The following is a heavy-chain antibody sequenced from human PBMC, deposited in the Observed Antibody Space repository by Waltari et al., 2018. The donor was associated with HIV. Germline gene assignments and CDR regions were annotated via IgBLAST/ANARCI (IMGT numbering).Heavy chain of an antibody. Sequence: QVQLVESGGGVVQPGRSLRLSCSASGFHFISYGRTGVRQAPGKELEWVAVIWYDGSNKYYADSVKGRFTISRDNSKNTLYLQMNSLRAEDTAVYYCARDSPNAYSWGGSYSRFDYWGQGTLVTVSS. J-gene: IGHJ4*02. CDR2: IWYDGSNK. CDR1: GFHFISYG. D-gene: IGHD1-26*01. CDR3: ARDSPNAYSWGGSYSRFDY. V-gene: IGHV3-33*01.